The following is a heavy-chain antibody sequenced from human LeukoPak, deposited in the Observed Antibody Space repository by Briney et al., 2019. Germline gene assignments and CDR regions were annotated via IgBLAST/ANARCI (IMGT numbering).Heavy chain of an antibody. CDR1: GFTLYDYS. CDR3: ARASGYSSSWYGSVY. Sequence: RPLGSLRLSSAASGFTLYDYSMSRVRPGPGKGLEWGSGISWNGSSTGYADSVKRRFTISRDNAKNSLYLQMNGLRAEDTALYYCARASGYSSSWYGSVYWGQGTLVTVSS. D-gene: IGHD6-13*01. J-gene: IGHJ4*02. V-gene: IGHV3-20*03. CDR2: ISWNGSST.